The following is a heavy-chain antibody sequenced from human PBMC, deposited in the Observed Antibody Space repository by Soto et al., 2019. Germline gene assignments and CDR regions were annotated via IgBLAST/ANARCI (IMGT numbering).Heavy chain of an antibody. CDR3: VKDTYYYDSSGYYVFDC. J-gene: IGHJ4*02. CDR1: GLTFSRYG. Sequence: QEQLVESGGGVVQPGRSLRLSCAASGLTFSRYGMHWVRQAPGKGLEWAAHISYDGSNKHYAESVKGRFTISRDSSKNTLYLQMNSLRAEDTAVYYCVKDTYYYDSSGYYVFDCWGQGTLVAVSS. V-gene: IGHV3-30*18. CDR2: ISYDGSNK. D-gene: IGHD3-22*01.